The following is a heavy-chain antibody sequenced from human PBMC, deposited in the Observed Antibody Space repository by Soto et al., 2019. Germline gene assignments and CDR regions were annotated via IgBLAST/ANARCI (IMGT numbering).Heavy chain of an antibody. CDR1: GFTFSNYG. V-gene: IGHV3-30*18. CDR2: ISSDGSNK. Sequence: QVQLVESGGGVVQPGRSLRLSCAASGFTFSNYGMHWVRQAPGKGLEWVALISSDGSNKYYADSVKGRFTISRDNSKNTLYLQMNSLRAEDTAVYYCAKDGYTCGCADFWGQGTLVTVSS. J-gene: IGHJ4*02. D-gene: IGHD5-18*01. CDR3: AKDGYTCGCADF.